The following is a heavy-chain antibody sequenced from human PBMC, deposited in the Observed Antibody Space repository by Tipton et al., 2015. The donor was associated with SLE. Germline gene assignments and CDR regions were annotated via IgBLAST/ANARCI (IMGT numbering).Heavy chain of an antibody. V-gene: IGHV1-18*01. D-gene: IGHD3-10*01. Sequence: QVQLVQSGAEVKKPGASVKVSCKASGYTLSDYDITWVRLAPGQGLEWMGWISPDNGNTNYARKFQGRVTMTTDTSTATAYMELRGLRSDDTAIYYCARGYYGSSPPDFFYYYMGVWGQGTTVTVSS. CDR3: ARGYYGSSPPDFFYYYMGV. CDR1: GYTLSDYD. J-gene: IGHJ6*03. CDR2: ISPDNGNT.